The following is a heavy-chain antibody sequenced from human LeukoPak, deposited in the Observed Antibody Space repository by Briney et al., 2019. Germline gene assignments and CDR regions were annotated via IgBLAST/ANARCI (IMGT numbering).Heavy chain of an antibody. Sequence: PGGSLRLSCAASGFTFSDYYMSWLRQAPGKGLEWVSYISSSGSTIYYADSVKGRFTISRDNAKNSLYLQMNSLRAEDTAVYYCAREGTYYYDSSGYLGWFDPWGQGTLVTVSS. J-gene: IGHJ5*02. CDR1: GFTFSDYY. V-gene: IGHV3-11*01. D-gene: IGHD3-22*01. CDR3: AREGTYYYDSSGYLGWFDP. CDR2: ISSSGSTI.